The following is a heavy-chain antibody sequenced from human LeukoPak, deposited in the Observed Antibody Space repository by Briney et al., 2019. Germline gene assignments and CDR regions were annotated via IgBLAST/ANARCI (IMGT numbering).Heavy chain of an antibody. CDR2: ISRSGTTT. CDR3: AREDSAGQIDY. J-gene: IGHJ4*02. V-gene: IGHV3-48*04. Sequence: GGSPRLSCAASGIIFSNYWMHWVRQAPGKGLEWVSYISRSGTTTLYADSVKGRFTISRDNAKNSLFLQMNSLRAEDTAVYYCAREDSAGQIDYWGQGSLVTVSS. CDR1: GIIFSNYW. D-gene: IGHD2-15*01.